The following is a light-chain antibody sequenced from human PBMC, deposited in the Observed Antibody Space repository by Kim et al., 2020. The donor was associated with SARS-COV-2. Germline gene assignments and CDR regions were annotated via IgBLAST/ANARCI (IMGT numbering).Light chain of an antibody. CDR1: TGAVTSGYY. CDR2: STG. V-gene: IGLV7-43*01. CDR3: LLYYGGAWV. J-gene: IGLJ3*02. Sequence: QAVVTQEPSLTVSPGETVTLTCASSTGAVTSGYYPNWFQQKPGQAPRALIYSTGNKHSWTPARFSGSLLGGKAALTLSGVQPEDEAEYYCLLYYGGAWVFGGGTQLTVL.